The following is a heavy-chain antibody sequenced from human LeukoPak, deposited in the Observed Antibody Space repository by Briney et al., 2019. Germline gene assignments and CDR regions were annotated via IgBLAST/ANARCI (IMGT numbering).Heavy chain of an antibody. CDR3: ARDYGDSDWFDL. J-gene: IGHJ5*02. CDR1: GFTFNNYI. Sequence: GGSLRLSCAVSGFTFNNYIMTWVRQAPGKGLEWVSSISGSGTTTHYTDSVKGRFTISRENSKNILYLEMSSLRAEDTAIYYCARDYGDSDWFDLWGQGTLVIVSS. V-gene: IGHV3-23*01. CDR2: ISGSGTTT. D-gene: IGHD4-17*01.